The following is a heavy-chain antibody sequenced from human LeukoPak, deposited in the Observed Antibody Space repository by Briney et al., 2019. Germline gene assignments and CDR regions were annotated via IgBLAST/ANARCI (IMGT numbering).Heavy chain of an antibody. CDR1: ASGFTSCG. D-gene: IGHD3-16*01. CDR3: GREGEDLGARYYYGMDV. Sequence: ASVKVSCKGSASGFTSCGFSLVRQPPAQGLEWMGCISTYNGNTNYAQKRQGRVSMTTDTSTSKAYMEMRSFRSDDTAVYHCGREGEDLGARYYYGMDVWGQGPTVTVS. J-gene: IGHJ6*01. CDR2: ISTYNGNT. V-gene: IGHV1-18*01.